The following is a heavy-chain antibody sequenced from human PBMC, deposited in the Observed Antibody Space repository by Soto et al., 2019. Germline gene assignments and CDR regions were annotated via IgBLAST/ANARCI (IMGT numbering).Heavy chain of an antibody. V-gene: IGHV3-23*01. Sequence: EVQLLESGGGLAQPGESLTLSCAASGFMFSGYAMSWVRQAPGKGLEWVSAVSNSGTSTSYADSVKGRFTISRDNSKNTLYLQMSSLGAEDTALYYFVKYLAASGWFEPWGQGTLVIVSS. D-gene: IGHD2-15*01. CDR3: VKYLAASGWFEP. CDR1: GFMFSGYA. J-gene: IGHJ5*02. CDR2: VSNSGTST.